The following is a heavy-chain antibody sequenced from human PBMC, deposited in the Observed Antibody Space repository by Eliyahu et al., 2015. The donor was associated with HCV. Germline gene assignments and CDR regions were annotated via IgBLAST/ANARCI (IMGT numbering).Heavy chain of an antibody. D-gene: IGHD2-21*01. V-gene: IGHV3-43*02. J-gene: IGHJ4*02. Sequence: EVQLVESGGGVVQPGGSLRLSCAAXGFTFDDYAXHWVRQXPGKGLGWVSLXSANGXSTYXADSLKGRFTVSRDNSKNSLYLQMNSLRTEDTALYYCAKDMEMIAILDYWGQGTLVTVSS. CDR2: XSANGXST. CDR1: GFTFDDYA. CDR3: AKDMEMIAILDY.